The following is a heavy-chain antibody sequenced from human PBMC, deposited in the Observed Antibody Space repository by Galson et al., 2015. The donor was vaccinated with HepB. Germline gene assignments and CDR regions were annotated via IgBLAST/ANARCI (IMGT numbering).Heavy chain of an antibody. CDR2: FNPNSGGT. V-gene: IGHV1-2*06. CDR3: ARDFSVMAAAAPFDY. J-gene: IGHJ4*02. D-gene: IGHD6-13*01. CDR1: GYTYTDYY. Sequence: SVKVSCKASGYTYTDYYIHWVRQAPGQDLEWMGRFNPNSGGTNYAQKFQGRVTMTRDTSISTAYMELTRLRSDDTAVCYCARDFSVMAAAAPFDYWGQGTLVTVSS.